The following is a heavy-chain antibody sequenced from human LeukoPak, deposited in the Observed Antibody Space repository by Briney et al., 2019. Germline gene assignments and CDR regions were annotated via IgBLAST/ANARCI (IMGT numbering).Heavy chain of an antibody. CDR1: GFTFSSYA. D-gene: IGHD1-26*01. CDR2: ISGSGGST. Sequence: GGSLRLSCAASGFTFSSYAMSWVRQAPGKGLEWVSAISGSGGSTYYADSVKGRFTIPRDNSKNTLYLQMNSLRAEDTAVYYCAKSFGQWEPQPLGPFDYWGQGTLVTVSS. J-gene: IGHJ4*02. V-gene: IGHV3-23*01. CDR3: AKSFGQWEPQPLGPFDY.